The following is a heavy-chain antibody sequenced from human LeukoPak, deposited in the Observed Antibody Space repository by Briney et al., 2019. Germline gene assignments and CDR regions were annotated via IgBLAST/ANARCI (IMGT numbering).Heavy chain of an antibody. CDR2: ISYDGSNK. Sequence: GGSLRLSCAASGFTFSSYAMHWVRQAPGKGLEWVAVISYDGSNKYYADSVKGRFTISRDNSKNTLYLQMNSLRAEDTAVYYCARDLVVMIVHDAFDIWGQGTMVTVSS. V-gene: IGHV3-30-3*01. D-gene: IGHD2-21*01. J-gene: IGHJ3*02. CDR3: ARDLVVMIVHDAFDI. CDR1: GFTFSSYA.